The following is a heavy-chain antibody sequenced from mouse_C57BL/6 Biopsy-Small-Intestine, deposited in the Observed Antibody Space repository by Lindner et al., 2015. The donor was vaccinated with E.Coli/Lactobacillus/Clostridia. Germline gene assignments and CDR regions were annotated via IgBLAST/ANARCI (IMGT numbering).Heavy chain of an antibody. V-gene: IGHV1-85*01. CDR1: GHTFTSYD. D-gene: IGHD1-1*01. CDR2: IYPGGGSS. J-gene: IGHJ2*01. CDR3: ARQGFGSSYSYYFDY. Sequence: VQLQESGPELVKPGASVKLSCKASGHTFTSYDINWVKQRPGQGLEWIGWIYPGGGSSWYNENFKGKATLTVDTSSSTAYMELHSLTSEDSAVYFCARQGFGSSYSYYFDYWGQGTTLTVSS.